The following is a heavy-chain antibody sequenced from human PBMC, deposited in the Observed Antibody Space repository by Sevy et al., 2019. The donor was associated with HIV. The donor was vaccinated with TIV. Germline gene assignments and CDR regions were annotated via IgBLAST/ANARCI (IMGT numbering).Heavy chain of an antibody. CDR3: ARDLLYSSSTGSFFDY. CDR2: TYYRSKWYN. D-gene: IGHD6-13*01. Sequence: SQTLSLTCSISGDSVSSNSAAGNWIRQSPSRGLEWLGRTYYRSKWYNDYAVSVKSRITINPDTSKNQFSLQLNSVTPEDTAVYYCARDLLYSSSTGSFFDYWGQGTLVTVSS. J-gene: IGHJ4*02. V-gene: IGHV6-1*01. CDR1: GDSVSSNSAA.